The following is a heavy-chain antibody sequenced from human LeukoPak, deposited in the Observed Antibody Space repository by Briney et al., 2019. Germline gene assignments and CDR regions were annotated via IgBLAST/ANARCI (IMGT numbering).Heavy chain of an antibody. CDR1: GYTFTSYG. J-gene: IGHJ5*02. V-gene: IGHV1-18*01. CDR2: ISAYNGNT. CDR3: ARVAGIAAAGRWFDP. Sequence: ASVKVSCKASGYTFTSYGISWVRQAPGQGLEWMGWISAYNGNTNYAQKLQGRVTMTTDTSTSTAYMELSSLRSEDTAVYYCARVAGIAAAGRWFDPWGQGTLVTVSS. D-gene: IGHD6-13*01.